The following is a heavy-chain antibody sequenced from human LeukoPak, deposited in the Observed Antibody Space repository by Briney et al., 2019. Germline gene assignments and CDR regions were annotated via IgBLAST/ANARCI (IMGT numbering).Heavy chain of an antibody. V-gene: IGHV1-18*01. Sequence: ASVKVSCKASGYTFTNYGISWVRQAPGQGLEWMGWISAYHGNTNYAQKLQGRVTMTTDTSTSTAYMELRSLRSDDTAVYYCARDLTTTLRYFDWLPYYYGMDVWGQGTTVTVSS. D-gene: IGHD3-9*01. CDR3: ARDLTTTLRYFDWLPYYYGMDV. J-gene: IGHJ6*02. CDR1: GYTFTNYG. CDR2: ISAYHGNT.